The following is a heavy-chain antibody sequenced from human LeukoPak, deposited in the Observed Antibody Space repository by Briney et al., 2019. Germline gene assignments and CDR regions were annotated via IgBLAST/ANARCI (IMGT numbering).Heavy chain of an antibody. Sequence: GGSLRLSCAASGFTFSSYAMSWVRQAPGKGLEWVSAISGSGGSTYYADSVKGRFTISRDNSKNTLYLQMNSLRAEYTAVYYCAKVEYCGGDCYIQHWGQGTLVTVSS. CDR3: AKVEYCGGDCYIQH. J-gene: IGHJ1*01. D-gene: IGHD2-21*02. CDR1: GFTFSSYA. CDR2: ISGSGGST. V-gene: IGHV3-23*01.